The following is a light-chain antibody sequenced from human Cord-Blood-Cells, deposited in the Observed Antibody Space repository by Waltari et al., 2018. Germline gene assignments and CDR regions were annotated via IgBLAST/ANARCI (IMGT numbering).Light chain of an antibody. CDR2: YDS. J-gene: IGLJ3*02. V-gene: IGLV3-21*04. CDR1: NIGSKS. Sequence: SYVLTQPPSVSVAPGTTARITCGGNNIGSKSVHWYQQKPGQAPVLVIYYDSDRPSGIPERFSGSNSGNTATLTISRVEAGDEADYYCQVWDSSSWVFGGGTKLTVL. CDR3: QVWDSSSWV.